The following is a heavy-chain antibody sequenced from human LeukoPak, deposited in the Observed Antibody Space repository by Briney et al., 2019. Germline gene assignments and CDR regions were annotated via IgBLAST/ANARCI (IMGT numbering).Heavy chain of an antibody. D-gene: IGHD3-10*01. V-gene: IGHV4-34*01. CDR3: ARGGWFGEVIPKGDWFDP. CDR2: INHSGST. CDR1: GGSFSGYY. Sequence: SETLSLTCAVHGGSFSGYYWSWIRQPPGKGLEWIGEINHSGSTNYNPSLKSRVTISVDTSKNQFSLKLSSVTAADTAVYYCARGGWFGEVIPKGDWFDPWGQGTLVTVSS. J-gene: IGHJ5*02.